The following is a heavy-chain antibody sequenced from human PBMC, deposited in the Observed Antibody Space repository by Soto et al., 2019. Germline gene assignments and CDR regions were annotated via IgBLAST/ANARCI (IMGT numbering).Heavy chain of an antibody. Sequence: PGGSLRLSCEVSEFTLRNYWMHWVRQPPGKGPEWVANVPNDGTDVAYADSVRGRFTISKDDAKNTLYLQMNSLRAEDTAVYYCARDFSGGYSGWGAFDIWGQGTMVTVSS. CDR1: EFTLRNYW. CDR2: VPNDGTDV. V-gene: IGHV3-74*03. J-gene: IGHJ3*02. D-gene: IGHD5-12*01. CDR3: ARDFSGGYSGWGAFDI.